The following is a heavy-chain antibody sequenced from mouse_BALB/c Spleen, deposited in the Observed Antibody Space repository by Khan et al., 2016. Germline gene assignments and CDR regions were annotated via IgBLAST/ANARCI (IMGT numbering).Heavy chain of an antibody. CDR2: ISSGGST. J-gene: IGHJ2*01. CDR1: GFTFSSYA. CDR3: AREDYGNYGDYFDY. V-gene: IGHV5-6-5*01. Sequence: EVELVESGGGLVKPGGSLKLSCAASGFTFSSYAMSWVRQTPEKRLEWVASISSGGSTYYPDSVKGRFTISRDNARNILHLQMSSLRSEDTAMYYCAREDYGNYGDYFDYWGQGTTLTVSS. D-gene: IGHD2-1*01.